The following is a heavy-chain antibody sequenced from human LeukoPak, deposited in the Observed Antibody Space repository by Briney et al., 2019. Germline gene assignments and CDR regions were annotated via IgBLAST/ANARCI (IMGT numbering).Heavy chain of an antibody. V-gene: IGHV3-9*01. CDR2: FNWNTGNI. Sequence: GGSLLLSCAASGFPFDDYAVHWVRPVPGKGLEWVSGFNWNTGNIDYADSVKGRFTISRDNAKNSLYLQMNSLRTEDTAFYYCAKVHCSSADCFTGGFDCWGQGTLVIVSS. CDR1: GFPFDDYA. J-gene: IGHJ4*02. D-gene: IGHD2-2*02. CDR3: AKVHCSSADCFTGGFDC.